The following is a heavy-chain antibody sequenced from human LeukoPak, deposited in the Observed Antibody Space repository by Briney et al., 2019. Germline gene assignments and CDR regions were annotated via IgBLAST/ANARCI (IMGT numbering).Heavy chain of an antibody. Sequence: SGGSLRLSCAASGFTFSDYYMSWIRQAPGKGLEWVSYISSSGSTIYYADSVKGRFTISRDNAKNSLYLQMNSLRAEDTAVYYCARELRYDYVWGSYPYYFDYWGQGTLVTVSS. CDR1: GFTFSDYY. CDR3: ARELRYDYVWGSYPYYFDY. D-gene: IGHD3-16*02. V-gene: IGHV3-11*01. J-gene: IGHJ4*02. CDR2: ISSSGSTI.